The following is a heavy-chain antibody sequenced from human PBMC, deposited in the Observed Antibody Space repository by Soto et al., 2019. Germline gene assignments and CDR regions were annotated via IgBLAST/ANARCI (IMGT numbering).Heavy chain of an antibody. D-gene: IGHD3-22*01. CDR1: GGSINSANHY. CDR2: IHHSGSA. CDR3: ARMIIGMWFYFDY. J-gene: IGHJ4*02. V-gene: IGHV4-31*03. Sequence: QVQLQESGPGLVKPSQTLSLTCTVSGGSINSANHYWSWIRQHPGKGLEWIGYIHHSGSAYYNPSLKSRALISVDTSKDQFSLNLTSVTAADTAVYYCARMIIGMWFYFDYWGQGTLVTVSS.